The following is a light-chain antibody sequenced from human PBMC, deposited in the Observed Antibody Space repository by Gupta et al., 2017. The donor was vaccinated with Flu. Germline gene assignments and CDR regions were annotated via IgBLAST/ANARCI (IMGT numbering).Light chain of an antibody. CDR3: QAWNSSTVV. J-gene: IGLJ3*02. CDR1: QLGDKF. Sequence: SYEPTQPRPGSVSPGPTATLTCPGHQLGDKFVCWYQQKPGQSPMLIIHQDTERPSGIPERFSCSNSGNTATLTIGGTQAVDEADYYCQAWNSSTVVFGGGTKLTVI. V-gene: IGLV3-1*01. CDR2: QDT.